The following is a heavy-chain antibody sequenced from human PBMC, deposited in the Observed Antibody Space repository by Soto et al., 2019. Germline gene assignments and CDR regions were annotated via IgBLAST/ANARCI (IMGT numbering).Heavy chain of an antibody. D-gene: IGHD6-6*01. CDR3: AREGSSSGSYYHGMDV. J-gene: IGHJ6*02. Sequence: PGGSLRLSCAASGFTVSSNYMSRVRQAPGKGLEWVSVIYSGGSTYYADSVKGRFTISRDNSKNTLYLQMNSLRAEDTAVYYCAREGSSSGSYYHGMDVWGQGTTVTVSS. CDR2: IYSGGST. V-gene: IGHV3-66*01. CDR1: GFTVSSNY.